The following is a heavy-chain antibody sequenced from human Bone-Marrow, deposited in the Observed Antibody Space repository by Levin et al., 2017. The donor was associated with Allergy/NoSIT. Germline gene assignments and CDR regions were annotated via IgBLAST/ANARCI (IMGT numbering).Heavy chain of an antibody. J-gene: IGHJ1*01. CDR2: ISHSGIT. D-gene: IGHD1-1*01. Sequence: SETLSLTCTVSGDSINSQNWWIWVRQSPGKGLEWIGEISHSGITKYRPSLKSRVTISLDKSKKQFSLILNSVTAADTAVYYCARDPVGNCPLSDWGQGTLVTVSS. V-gene: IGHV4-4*02. CDR3: ARDPVGNCPLSD. CDR1: GDSINSQNW.